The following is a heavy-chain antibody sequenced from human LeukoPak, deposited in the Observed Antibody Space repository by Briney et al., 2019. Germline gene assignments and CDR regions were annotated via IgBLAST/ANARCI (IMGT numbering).Heavy chain of an antibody. CDR3: ARFWSGARHDYGDPMEPYYFDY. V-gene: IGHV1-2*04. J-gene: IGHJ4*02. CDR1: GYTFTGYY. Sequence: GASVKVSCKASGYTFTGYYMHWVRRAPGQGLEWMGWINPNSGGTNYAQKFQGWVTMTRDTSISTAYMELSRLRSDDTAVYYCARFWSGARHDYGDPMEPYYFDYGGQGTLVTVSS. CDR2: INPNSGGT. D-gene: IGHD4-17*01.